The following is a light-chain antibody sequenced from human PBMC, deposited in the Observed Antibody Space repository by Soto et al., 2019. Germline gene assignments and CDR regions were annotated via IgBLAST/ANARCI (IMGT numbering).Light chain of an antibody. J-gene: IGKJ4*01. V-gene: IGKV1-39*01. CDR3: QQSYRPPPP. CDR1: QSISSY. CDR2: AAS. Sequence: DIQMTQSPSSLSASVGDRVTITCRASQSISSYLNWYQQKPGKAPKLLIYAASSLQSGVPSRFSGSGSGTDFTLPITVLHPEDLEPNYGQQSYRPPPPFGEGPRWRSN.